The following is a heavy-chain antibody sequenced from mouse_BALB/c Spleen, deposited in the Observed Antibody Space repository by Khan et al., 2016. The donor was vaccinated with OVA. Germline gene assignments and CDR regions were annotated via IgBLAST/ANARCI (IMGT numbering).Heavy chain of an antibody. J-gene: IGHJ4*01. Sequence: QVQLKESGPGLVAPSQSLSITCTVSGFSLTSYGVHWVRQPPGKGLEWLVVIWSDGSTNYNSVLKSRLSISKDNSKSQVFLKMNSLQTDDTAIYYCARWFDGYSSLYAMDYRGQGTSVTVSS. CDR1: GFSLTSYG. V-gene: IGHV2-6*02. CDR3: ARWFDGYSSLYAMDY. D-gene: IGHD2-3*01. CDR2: IWSDGST.